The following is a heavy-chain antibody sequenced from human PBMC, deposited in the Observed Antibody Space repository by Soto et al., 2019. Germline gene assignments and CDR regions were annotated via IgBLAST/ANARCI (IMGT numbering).Heavy chain of an antibody. CDR1: GGSISSSNW. J-gene: IGHJ6*02. CDR2: IYHSGST. V-gene: IGHV4-4*02. CDR3: ARDCDYLDSSGCSDPHGLFARGMDV. D-gene: IGHD6-19*01. Sequence: PSETLSLTCAVSGGSISSSNWWSWVRQPPGKGLEWIGEIYHSGSTNYNPSLKSRVTISVDKSKNQFSLKLSSVTAADTAVYYCARDCDYLDSSGCSDPHGLFARGMDVWGQGTTVTVSS.